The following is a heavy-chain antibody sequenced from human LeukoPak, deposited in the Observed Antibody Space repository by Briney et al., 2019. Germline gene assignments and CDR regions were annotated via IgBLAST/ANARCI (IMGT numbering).Heavy chain of an antibody. CDR1: GFTFSSYA. CDR3: AKFLPPHIVVANYYFDY. CDR2: ISGSGGST. V-gene: IGHV3-23*01. D-gene: IGHD2-21*01. Sequence: GGSLRLSCAASGFTFSSYAMSWVRQAPGKGLEWVSAISGSGGSTYYADSVKGRCTISRDNPKNTLYLQMNSLRAEDTAVYYCAKFLPPHIVVANYYFDYWGQGTLVTVSS. J-gene: IGHJ4*02.